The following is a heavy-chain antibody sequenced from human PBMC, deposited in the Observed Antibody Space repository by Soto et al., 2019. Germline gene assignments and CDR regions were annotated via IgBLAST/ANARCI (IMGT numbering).Heavy chain of an antibody. D-gene: IGHD1-7*01. CDR1: GFPFRSYA. V-gene: IGHV3-23*01. J-gene: IGHJ4*02. Sequence: SLRLSCAASGFPFRSYAMSLVRQATGKGLEWVSAISGSGGSTYYADSVKGRFTISRDNYKNTLYLQMNSLRAEDTAVYYCALQALGLTGTTPFDYWGKGTLVTVSS. CDR2: ISGSGGST. CDR3: ALQALGLTGTTPFDY.